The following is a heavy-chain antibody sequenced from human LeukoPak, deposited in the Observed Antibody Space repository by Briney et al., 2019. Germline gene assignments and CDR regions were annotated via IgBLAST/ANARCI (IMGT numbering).Heavy chain of an antibody. CDR1: GGSISSSDYY. D-gene: IGHD3-16*01. J-gene: IGHJ4*02. Sequence: SETLSLTCTVSGGSISSSDYYWGWIRQPPGKGLEWIASIYYSGTTHYNPSHQSRVTMSVDTSKNQFSLKLSSVTAADTAVYYCASLGATYDYWGQGTLVTVSS. CDR3: ASLGATYDY. CDR2: IYYSGTT. V-gene: IGHV4-39*01.